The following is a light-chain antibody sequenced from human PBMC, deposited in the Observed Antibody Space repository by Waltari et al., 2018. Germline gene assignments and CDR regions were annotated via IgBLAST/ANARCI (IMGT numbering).Light chain of an antibody. Sequence: EIVLTQSPATLSLSPGERATLSCRASQSVSSYLAWYQQKPGQAPGLLIYDASNRATGIPARFRGSGSGTDFTLTISSLEPEDFAVYYCQQRSNFLTFGGGTKVEIK. CDR1: QSVSSY. V-gene: IGKV3-11*01. CDR2: DAS. CDR3: QQRSNFLT. J-gene: IGKJ4*01.